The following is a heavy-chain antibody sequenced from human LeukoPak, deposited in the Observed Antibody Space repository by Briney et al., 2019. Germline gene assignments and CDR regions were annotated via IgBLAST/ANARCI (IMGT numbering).Heavy chain of an antibody. CDR2: THYSGTT. CDR3: ARVNLGQLLYWYFDL. Sequence: SETLSLTCAVSDGSISTFYWSWIRQPPGKGLELIGYTHYSGTTYYNPSLKSRVTMSVNTSKHQFSLEMTSVTAADTAVYYCARVNLGQLLYWYFDLWGRGTLVTVSS. V-gene: IGHV4-59*01. D-gene: IGHD4-23*01. CDR1: DGSISTFY. J-gene: IGHJ2*01.